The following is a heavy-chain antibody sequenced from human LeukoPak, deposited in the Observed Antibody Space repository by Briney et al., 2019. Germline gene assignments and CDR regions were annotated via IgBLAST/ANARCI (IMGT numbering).Heavy chain of an antibody. Sequence: GESLRISCKGSGYSFTNYWITWMRQMLGKGLEWMGRIDPSDSYTNYSPSFQGHVTISADKSISTAYLQWSSLKASDTAMYYCARLQYVWGTYTWFDPWGQGTLVTVSS. CDR3: ARLQYVWGTYTWFDP. D-gene: IGHD3-16*01. V-gene: IGHV5-10-1*01. CDR2: IDPSDSYT. J-gene: IGHJ5*02. CDR1: GYSFTNYW.